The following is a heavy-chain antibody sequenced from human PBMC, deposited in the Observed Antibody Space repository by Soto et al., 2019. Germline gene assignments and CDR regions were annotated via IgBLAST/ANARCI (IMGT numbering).Heavy chain of an antibody. D-gene: IGHD2-2*01. J-gene: IGHJ6*02. CDR2: IYYSGST. CDR3: AALGYCISTSCYAWYYXYGMDV. CDR1: GGSISSSSYY. Sequence: SETLSLTCTVSGGSISSSSYYWGWIRQPPGKGLEWIGSIYYSGSTYYNPSLKSRVTISVDTSKNQFSLKLSSVTAADTAVYYCAALGYCISTSCYAWYYXYGMDVWGQGTTVT. V-gene: IGHV4-39*01.